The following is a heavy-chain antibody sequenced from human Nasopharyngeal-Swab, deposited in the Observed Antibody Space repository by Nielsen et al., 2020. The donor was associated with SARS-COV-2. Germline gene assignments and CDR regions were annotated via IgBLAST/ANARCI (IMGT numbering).Heavy chain of an antibody. CDR2: IIPIFGTA. CDR3: ARGGRYYYDSSGYYGSGWFDP. Sequence: WVRQAPGQGLEWMGGIIPIFGTANYAQKFQGRVTITADKSTSTAYMELSSPRSEDTAVYYCARGGRYYYDSSGYYGSGWFDPWGQGTLVTVSS. V-gene: IGHV1-69*06. J-gene: IGHJ5*02. D-gene: IGHD3-22*01.